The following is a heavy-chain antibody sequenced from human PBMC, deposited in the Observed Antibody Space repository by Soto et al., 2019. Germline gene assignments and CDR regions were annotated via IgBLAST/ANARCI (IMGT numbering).Heavy chain of an antibody. CDR3: ARVYPSDTRYGYVGNNWFDP. Sequence: ASVKVSCKASGYTFTNYAMHWVRQAPGQRLEWMGWINAGNGNTKYSQKFQGRVTMTRDTSTSTVYMELSSLRSEDTAVYYCARVYPSDTRYGYVGNNWFDPWGQGTLVTVSS. CDR2: INAGNGNT. D-gene: IGHD5-18*01. J-gene: IGHJ5*02. CDR1: GYTFTNYA. V-gene: IGHV1-3*01.